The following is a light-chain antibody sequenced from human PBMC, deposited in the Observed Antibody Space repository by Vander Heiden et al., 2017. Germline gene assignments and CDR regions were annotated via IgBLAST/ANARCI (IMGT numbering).Light chain of an antibody. CDR3: QQYKNWPLFT. Sequence: EIVMTQSPATLSVSPGERATLSCRASQSVSSNLAWYQQKPGQAPGLLIYGASTRAMGIPARSSGSGSGTEFTPTISILQSEDFAVYSCQQYKNWPLFTFGHGTKVDIK. J-gene: IGKJ3*01. CDR2: GAS. V-gene: IGKV3-15*01. CDR1: QSVSSN.